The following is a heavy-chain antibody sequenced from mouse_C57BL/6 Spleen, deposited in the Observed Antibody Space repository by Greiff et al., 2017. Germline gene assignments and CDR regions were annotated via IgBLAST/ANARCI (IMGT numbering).Heavy chain of an antibody. CDR3: AATGTGFAY. CDR1: GYTFTDYN. V-gene: IGHV1-18*01. J-gene: IGHJ3*01. CDR2: INPNNGGT. Sequence: EVQLAESGPELVKPGASVKIPCKASGYTFTDYNMDWVKQSHGKSLEWIGDINPNNGGTIYNQKFKGKATLTVDKSSSTAYMELRSLTAEDTAVYYCAATGTGFAYWGQGTLVTVSA. D-gene: IGHD4-1*02.